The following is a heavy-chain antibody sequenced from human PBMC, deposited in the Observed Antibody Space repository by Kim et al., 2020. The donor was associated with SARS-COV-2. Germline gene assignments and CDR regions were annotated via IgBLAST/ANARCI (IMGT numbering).Heavy chain of an antibody. J-gene: IGHJ4*02. V-gene: IGHV4-39*01. Sequence: PSLKRRLTISVETSKNQFSLKLSAVTAADTAVYYCARQTDVLRYFDWLLTPWGQGTLVTVSS. D-gene: IGHD3-9*01. CDR3: ARQTDVLRYFDWLLTP.